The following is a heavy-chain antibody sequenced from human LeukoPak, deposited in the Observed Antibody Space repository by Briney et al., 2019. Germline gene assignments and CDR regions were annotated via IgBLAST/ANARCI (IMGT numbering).Heavy chain of an antibody. CDR2: IIQDGSTK. CDR1: GFTFSNYW. Sequence: GGSLRLSCAASGFTFSNYWMSWVRQAPGKGLEWVANIIQDGSTKYYVDAVKGRFTISRGNAKNSLYLQMNSLRAEDTAVYYCAQLFYYFFYIDVCGNGTTVTVSS. CDR3: AQLFYYFFYIDV. V-gene: IGHV3-7*01. D-gene: IGHD1-1*01. J-gene: IGHJ6*03.